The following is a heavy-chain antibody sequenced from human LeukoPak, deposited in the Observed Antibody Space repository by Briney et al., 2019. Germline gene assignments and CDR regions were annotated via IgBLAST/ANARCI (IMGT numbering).Heavy chain of an antibody. CDR2: IKQDGSEK. Sequence: GGSLRLSCEVYGITFSAYWMSWVRQAPGKGLEWVANIKQDGSEKYYVDSVRGRFTISRDNAKSSLHLQLNSLRVEDTAVYYCARDVPVVRGVSLGAFDMWGQGTVVTVSS. CDR1: GITFSAYW. J-gene: IGHJ3*02. V-gene: IGHV3-7*01. D-gene: IGHD3-10*01. CDR3: ARDVPVVRGVSLGAFDM.